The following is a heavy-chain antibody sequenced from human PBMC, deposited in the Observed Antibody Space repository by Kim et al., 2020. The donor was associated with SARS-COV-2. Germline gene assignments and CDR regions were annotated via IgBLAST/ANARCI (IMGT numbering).Heavy chain of an antibody. CDR1: GGSISSSSYY. Sequence: SETLSLTCTVSGGSISSSSYYWGWIRQPPGKGLEWIGSIYYSGSTYYNPSLKSRVTISVDTSKNQFSLKLSSVTAADTAVYYCARRSDGSGSYPWYFDYWGQGTLVTVSS. D-gene: IGHD3-10*01. J-gene: IGHJ4*02. CDR3: ARRSDGSGSYPWYFDY. V-gene: IGHV4-39*01. CDR2: IYYSGST.